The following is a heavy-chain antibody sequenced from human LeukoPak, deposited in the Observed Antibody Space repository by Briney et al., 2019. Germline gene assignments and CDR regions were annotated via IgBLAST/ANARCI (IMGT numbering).Heavy chain of an antibody. CDR3: AKGGVGFWSGYCPY. CDR2: ISYDGSNK. Sequence: GGSLRLSCAASGFTFSSYGMHWVRQAPGKGLEWVAVISYDGSNKYYADSVKGRFTISRDNSKNTLYLQMNSLRAEDTAVYYCAKGGVGFWSGYCPYWGQGTLVTVSS. J-gene: IGHJ4*02. CDR1: GFTFSSYG. V-gene: IGHV3-30*18. D-gene: IGHD3-3*01.